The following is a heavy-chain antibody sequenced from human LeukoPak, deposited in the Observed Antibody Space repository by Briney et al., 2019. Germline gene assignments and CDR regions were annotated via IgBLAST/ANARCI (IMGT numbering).Heavy chain of an antibody. D-gene: IGHD5/OR15-5a*01. V-gene: IGHV4-30-4*01. CDR3: ARDERRSNAFDI. J-gene: IGHJ3*02. CDR2: IYYSGST. CDR1: GGSISSGDYY. Sequence: SQTLSLTCTVSGGSISSGDYYWSWIRQPPGKGLEWIGYIYYSGSTYYNPSLKSRVTISVDTSKNQFPLKLSSVTAADTAVYYCARDERRSNAFDIWGQGTMVTVSS.